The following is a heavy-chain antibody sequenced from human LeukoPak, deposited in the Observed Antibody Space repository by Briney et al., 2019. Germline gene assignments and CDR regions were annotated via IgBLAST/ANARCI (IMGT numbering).Heavy chain of an antibody. CDR2: ISSSSSYI. D-gene: IGHD4-17*01. V-gene: IGHV3-21*01. CDR3: ARSNGNGEDYGVPDVVH. J-gene: IGHJ4*02. Sequence: GGSLRLSCAASGFTFSSYSMNWVRQAPGKGLEWVSSISSSSSYIYYADSVKGRFTISRDNAKNSLYLQMNSLRAEDTALYYCARSNGNGEDYGVPDVVHWGQGTLVTVSS. CDR1: GFTFSSYS.